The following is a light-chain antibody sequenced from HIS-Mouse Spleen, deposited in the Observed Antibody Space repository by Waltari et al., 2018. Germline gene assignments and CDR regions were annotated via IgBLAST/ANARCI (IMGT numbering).Light chain of an antibody. CDR1: SSDVGSYNL. V-gene: IGLV2-23*01. CDR2: EGS. Sequence: QSALTQPASVSGSPGQSITISCTGTSSDVGSYNLFSWYQQHPGKAPKLMIYEGSTRPAGVSNRSSGCKSGNTASLTISGLQAEDEADYYCCSYAGSSTWVFGGGTKLTVL. J-gene: IGLJ3*02. CDR3: CSYAGSSTWV.